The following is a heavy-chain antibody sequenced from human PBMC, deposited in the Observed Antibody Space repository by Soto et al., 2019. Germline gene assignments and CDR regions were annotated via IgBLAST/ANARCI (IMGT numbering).Heavy chain of an antibody. D-gene: IGHD2-15*01. V-gene: IGHV1-8*01. CDR3: ARGRYCSGGSCYHKLYNWFDP. CDR2: MNPNSGNT. CDR1: GYTFTSYD. J-gene: IGHJ5*02. Sequence: ASVKVSCKASGYTFTSYDINWVRQATGQGLEWMGWMNPNSGNTGYAQKFQGRVTMTRNTSISTAYMELSSLRSEDTAVYYCARGRYCSGGSCYHKLYNWFDPWGQGTLVTVSS.